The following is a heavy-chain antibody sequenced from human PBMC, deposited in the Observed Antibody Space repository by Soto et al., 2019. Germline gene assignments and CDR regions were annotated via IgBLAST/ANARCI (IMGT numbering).Heavy chain of an antibody. J-gene: IGHJ6*03. CDR2: IYYSGST. V-gene: IGHV4-39*01. CDR3: SSPGYVLRYFADFGYYYMDV. Sequence: PSETLSLTCTVSGGSISSSSYYWGWIRQPPGKGLEWIGSIYYSGSTYYNPSLKSRVTISVDTSKNQFSLKLSSVTAADTAVYYCSSPGYVLRYFADFGYYYMDVWGKGTTVTVSS. D-gene: IGHD3-9*01. CDR1: GGSISSSSYY.